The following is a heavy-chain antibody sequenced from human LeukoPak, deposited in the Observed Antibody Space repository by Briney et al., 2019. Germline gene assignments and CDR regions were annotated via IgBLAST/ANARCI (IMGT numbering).Heavy chain of an antibody. V-gene: IGHV4-39*01. CDR1: GGSISSSSYH. CDR2: IYYSGST. Sequence: SETLSLTCTVSGGSISSSSYHCGWIRQPPGKGLEWIGSIYYSGSTYYNPSLKSRVTISVDTSKNQFSLKLSSVTAADTAVYYCARIDFGGGYYYYYYYYMDVCREGTTVTVSS. J-gene: IGHJ6*03. CDR3: ARIDFGGGYYYYYYYYMDV. D-gene: IGHD3-16*01.